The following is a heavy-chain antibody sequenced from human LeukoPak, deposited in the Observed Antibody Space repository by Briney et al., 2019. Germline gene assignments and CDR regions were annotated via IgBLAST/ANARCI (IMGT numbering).Heavy chain of an antibody. V-gene: IGHV1-2*02. Sequence: ASVKVSCKASGYTFTADYIHWGRQAPGQGLEWMGWFNPNSGGTNYAQEFQGRVTMTRDTSISTAYMELSRLRSDDTAVYYCAREYYFDNSGYYGVGDYWGQGTLVTVSS. CDR3: AREYYFDNSGYYGVGDY. J-gene: IGHJ4*02. D-gene: IGHD3-22*01. CDR2: FNPNSGGT. CDR1: GYTFTADY.